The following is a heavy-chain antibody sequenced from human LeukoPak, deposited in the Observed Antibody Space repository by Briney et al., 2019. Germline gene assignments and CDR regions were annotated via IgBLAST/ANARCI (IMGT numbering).Heavy chain of an antibody. D-gene: IGHD2-8*02. Sequence: ASVKLSCKASGYTFTSYYMHWVRQAHGQGLEWMGLINPSGTNTNYAQKFRGRVTMTRDTSTSTVYMDLSSLRSEDTAMYFCAREESGGYFDYWGQGTLVTVSS. CDR3: AREESGGYFDY. J-gene: IGHJ4*02. CDR2: INPSGTNT. CDR1: GYTFTSYY. V-gene: IGHV1-46*01.